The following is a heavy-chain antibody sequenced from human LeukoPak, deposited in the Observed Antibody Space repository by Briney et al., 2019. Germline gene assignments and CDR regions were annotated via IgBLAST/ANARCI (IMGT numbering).Heavy chain of an antibody. J-gene: IGHJ6*03. V-gene: IGHV3-23*01. Sequence: GGSLRLSCAASGFTFSSYAMSWVRQAPGKGLEWVSAISGSGGSTYYADSVKGRFTISRDNSKNTLYLQMNSLRAEDTAVYYCAKGSSPMTTVPLNVYYYMDVWGKGTTVTVSS. CDR2: ISGSGGST. CDR1: GFTFSSYA. D-gene: IGHD4-11*01. CDR3: AKGSSPMTTVPLNVYYYMDV.